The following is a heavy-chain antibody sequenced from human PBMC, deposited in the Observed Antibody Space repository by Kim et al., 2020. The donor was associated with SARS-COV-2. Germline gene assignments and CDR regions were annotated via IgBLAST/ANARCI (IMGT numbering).Heavy chain of an antibody. D-gene: IGHD6-13*01. V-gene: IGHV4-38-2*02. J-gene: IGHJ4*01. CDR1: GYSISSGYY. CDR3: ARDSGANSSSWFPFFDY. Sequence: SETLSLTCTVSGYSISSGYYWGWIRQPPGKGLEWIGSIYHSGSTYYNPSLKSRVTISVDTSKNQFSLKLSSVTAADTAVYYCARDSGANSSSWFPFFDY. CDR2: IYHSGST.